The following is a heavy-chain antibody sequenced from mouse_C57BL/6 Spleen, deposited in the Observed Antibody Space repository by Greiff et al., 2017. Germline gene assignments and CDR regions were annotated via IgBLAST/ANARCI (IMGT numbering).Heavy chain of an antibody. CDR3: ASDYGSSDYDMDY. CDR1: GFTFSSYA. Sequence: EVMLVESGGGLVKPGGSLKLSCAASGFTFSSYAMSWVRQTPEKRLEWVATISDGGSYTYYPDHVKGRFTLSRDNAKNNLYLQMSQLKSEDTAMYYGASDYGSSDYDMDYWGQGTSVTVAS. CDR2: ISDGGSYT. J-gene: IGHJ4*01. D-gene: IGHD1-1*01. V-gene: IGHV5-4*03.